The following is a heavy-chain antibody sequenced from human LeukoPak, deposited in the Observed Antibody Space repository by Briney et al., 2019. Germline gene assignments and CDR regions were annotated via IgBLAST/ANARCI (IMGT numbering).Heavy chain of an antibody. CDR1: GGSFSGYY. V-gene: IGHV4-34*01. J-gene: IGHJ4*02. Sequence: PSETLSLTCAVYGGSFSGYYWSWIRQPPGKGLEWIGEINHSGSTNYNPSLKSRVTISVDTPKSQFSLKLSPVTAADTAVYYCAVGYCSGGSCDGYFDYWGQGTLVTVSS. CDR2: INHSGST. D-gene: IGHD2-15*01. CDR3: AVGYCSGGSCDGYFDY.